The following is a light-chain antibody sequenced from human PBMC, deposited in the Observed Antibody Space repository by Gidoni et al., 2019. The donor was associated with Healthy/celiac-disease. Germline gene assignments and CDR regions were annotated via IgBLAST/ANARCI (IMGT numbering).Light chain of an antibody. CDR3: QQYNNWPPMYT. Sequence: EIVMTKSPATLSVSPGERATLSCRASQSVSSNLAWYQQKPVQAPRILIYGASTRATGIPARFSGSGSGTEFTLTISSLQSEDFAVYYCQQYNNWPPMYTFGQGTKLEIK. V-gene: IGKV3-15*01. J-gene: IGKJ2*01. CDR1: QSVSSN. CDR2: GAS.